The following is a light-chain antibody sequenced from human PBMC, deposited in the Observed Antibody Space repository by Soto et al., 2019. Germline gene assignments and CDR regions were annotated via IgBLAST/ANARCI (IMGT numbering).Light chain of an antibody. CDR2: DVS. CDR3: SSYTTSSTPPGVV. J-gene: IGLJ2*01. V-gene: IGLV2-14*01. CDR1: SSDVGGYNY. Sequence: QSVLTQPASVSGSPGQSITISCTGTSSDVGGYNYVSWYQQHPGKAPKLMIYDVSNRPSGVSNVFSGSKSVNTASLTISGLQAENEADYYCSSYTTSSTPPGVVFGGGIKLTVL.